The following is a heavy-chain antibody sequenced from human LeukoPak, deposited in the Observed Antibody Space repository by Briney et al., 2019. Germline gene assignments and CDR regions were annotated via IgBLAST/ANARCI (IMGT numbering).Heavy chain of an antibody. Sequence: PGGSLRLSCAASGFTFSSYSMNWVRQAPGKGLEWVSSISSSSSYIYYADSVKGRFTISRDNAKNSLYLQMNSLRAEDTAVYYCKVVPAARRDWFDPWGQGTLVTVSS. V-gene: IGHV3-21*01. CDR2: ISSSSSYI. CDR1: GFTFSSYS. CDR3: KVVPAARRDWFDP. J-gene: IGHJ5*02. D-gene: IGHD2-2*01.